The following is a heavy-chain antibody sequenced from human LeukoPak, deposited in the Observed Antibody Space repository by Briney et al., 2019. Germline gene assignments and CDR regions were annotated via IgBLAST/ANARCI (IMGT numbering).Heavy chain of an antibody. CDR1: GGSTSSYY. D-gene: IGHD6-6*01. CDR3: AGRIAARQVVYYGMDV. J-gene: IGHJ6*02. CDR2: IYYSGST. Sequence: SETLSLTCTVSGGSTSSYYWSWIRQPPGKGLEWIGYIYYSGSTNYNPSLKSRVTISVDTSMNQFSLKLSSVTAADTAVYYCAGRIAARQVVYYGMDVWGQGTTVTVSS. V-gene: IGHV4-59*08.